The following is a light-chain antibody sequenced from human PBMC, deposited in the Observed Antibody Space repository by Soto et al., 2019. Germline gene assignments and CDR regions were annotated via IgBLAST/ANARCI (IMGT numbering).Light chain of an antibody. Sequence: QSALTQPASVSGSPGQSITISCTGTSSDVGSYNIVSWYQQHPGKAPKVMIYEGSRRPSGVSNRFSGSKSGNTASLTISGLQAEDEADYYCCSYAGSSTLVFGGGTKLPVL. CDR2: EGS. CDR3: CSYAGSSTLV. V-gene: IGLV2-23*01. J-gene: IGLJ3*02. CDR1: SSDVGSYNI.